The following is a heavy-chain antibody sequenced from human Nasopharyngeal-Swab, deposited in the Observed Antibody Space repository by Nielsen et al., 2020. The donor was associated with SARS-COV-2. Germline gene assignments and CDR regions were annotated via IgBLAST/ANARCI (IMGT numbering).Heavy chain of an antibody. V-gene: IGHV4-31*03. CDR2: IYYSGST. Sequence: SETLSLTCTVSGGSISSGDYYWSWIRQPPGKGLEWIGYIYYSGSTYYNPSLKSRLPTSGDTSESQLSLRLTSVTAAGAAVCNCAKKESPRELLSEPRDSWGQGTLVTASS. CDR3: AKKESPRELLSEPRDS. CDR1: GGSISSGDYY. J-gene: IGHJ4*02. D-gene: IGHD3-10*01.